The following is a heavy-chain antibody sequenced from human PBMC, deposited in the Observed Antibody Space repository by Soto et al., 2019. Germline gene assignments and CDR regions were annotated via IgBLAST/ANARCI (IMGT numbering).Heavy chain of an antibody. V-gene: IGHV1-69*04. J-gene: IGHJ6*02. D-gene: IGHD1-1*01. Sequence: QVQLLQSGSEVKKPGSSVKVSCKTSGGTLSSFAISWVRQAPGQGLEWVGTCIPVVGMAKYGHSFQGRVAISADESTNTLFMELSSLRFEDTAVYYCAKGHDNYFYYGMDVWGQGTTVTVSS. CDR2: CIPVVGMA. CDR1: GGTLSSFA. CDR3: AKGHDNYFYYGMDV.